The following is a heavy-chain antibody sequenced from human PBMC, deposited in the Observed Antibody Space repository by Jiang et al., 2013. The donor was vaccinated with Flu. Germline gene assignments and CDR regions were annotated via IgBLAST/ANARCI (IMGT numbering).Heavy chain of an antibody. CDR2: ISYDGSHK. Sequence: RSLRLSCAASGFTFSTFTMNWVRQAPGKGLEWVAVISYDGSHKYSADSVKGRFTISRDNSRNTLFLQMNSLRVEDTAVYYCARDGYLGAFDIWGQGTTVTVSS. D-gene: IGHD6-13*01. CDR1: GFTFSTFT. CDR3: ARDGYLGAFDI. V-gene: IGHV3-30*04. J-gene: IGHJ3*02.